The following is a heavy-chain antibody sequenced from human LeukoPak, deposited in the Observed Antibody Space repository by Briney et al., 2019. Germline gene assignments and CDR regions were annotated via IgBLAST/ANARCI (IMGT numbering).Heavy chain of an antibody. J-gene: IGHJ3*01. CDR1: GFTFSSYG. CDR2: ISYDGSNK. D-gene: IGHD6-25*01. V-gene: IGHV3-30*03. Sequence: GRSLRLSCAASGFTFSSYGMHWVRQAPGKGLEWVAVISYDGSNKYYADSVKGRFTISRDNSKNTLYLQMNSLRAEDTAMYYCARDDSGPQAFDLWGQGTMVTVSS. CDR3: ARDDSGPQAFDL.